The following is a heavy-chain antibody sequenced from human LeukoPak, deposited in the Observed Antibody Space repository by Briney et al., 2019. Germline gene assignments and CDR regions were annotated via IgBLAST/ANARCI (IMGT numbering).Heavy chain of an antibody. Sequence: GGSLRLPCAASGFTFSSYDMHWVRHATGKGLEWVSAIGTAGDPYYPGSVKGRFTISRENAKNSLYLQMNSLRAGDTAVYYCARGIGSGWAGFDYWGQGTLVTVSS. D-gene: IGHD6-19*01. CDR1: GFTFSSYD. CDR2: IGTAGDP. J-gene: IGHJ4*02. CDR3: ARGIGSGWAGFDY. V-gene: IGHV3-13*05.